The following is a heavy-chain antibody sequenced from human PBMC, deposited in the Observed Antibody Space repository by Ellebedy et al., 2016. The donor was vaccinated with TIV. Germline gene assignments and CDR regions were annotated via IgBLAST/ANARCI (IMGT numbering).Heavy chain of an antibody. Sequence: PGGSLRLSCAASGFTFSSFSMNWVRRAPGKGLEWISHISSSSSAIYYGDSVRGRFTISRDNGKNSLFLQMDSLRVEDTAIYFCAREYHRDPLLDHWGQGTLVTVSS. J-gene: IGHJ4*02. CDR2: ISSSSSAI. V-gene: IGHV3-48*01. CDR3: AREYHRDPLLDH. CDR1: GFTFSSFS.